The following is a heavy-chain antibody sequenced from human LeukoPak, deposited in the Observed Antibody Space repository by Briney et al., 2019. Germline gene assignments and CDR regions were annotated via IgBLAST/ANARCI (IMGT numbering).Heavy chain of an antibody. J-gene: IGHJ3*02. CDR2: ISSSGSSI. V-gene: IGHV3-48*03. CDR3: ARKSYSGTYYRGAFDI. D-gene: IGHD1-26*01. Sequence: PGGSLRLSCAASGFTFSSYEMNWVRQAPGKGLEWVSYISSSGSSIYHADSVKGRFTITRDNAKNSLYLQMNGLRAEDTAVYYCARKSYSGTYYRGAFDIWGQGTMVTVSS. CDR1: GFTFSSYE.